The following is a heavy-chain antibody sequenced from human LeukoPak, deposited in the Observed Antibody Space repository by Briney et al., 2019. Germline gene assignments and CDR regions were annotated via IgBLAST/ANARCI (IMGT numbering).Heavy chain of an antibody. CDR2: VRYDGSNK. CDR1: GFTFSSYG. J-gene: IGHJ4*02. D-gene: IGHD5-18*01. CDR3: AKGRGQSYPHYYFDY. V-gene: IGHV3-30*02. Sequence: PGGSLRLSCAASGFTFSSYGMHWVRQAPGKGLEWVAFVRYDGSNKYYADSVKGRFTISRDSSKNTLYLQMNSLRPEDTAVYYCAKGRGQSYPHYYFDYWGQGTLVTVSS.